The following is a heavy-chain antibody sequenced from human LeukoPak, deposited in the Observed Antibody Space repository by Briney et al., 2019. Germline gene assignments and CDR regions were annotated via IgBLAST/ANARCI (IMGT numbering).Heavy chain of an antibody. D-gene: IGHD3-10*01. CDR2: INPSGGSR. CDR3: ARDRATRGPFDY. CDR1: GYTFTSYY. J-gene: IGHJ4*02. Sequence: ASVKVSCKASGYTFTSYYMHWVRQAPGQGLEWMGIINPSGGSRSYAQKFQGRVTMTRDTSTSTVYMELSSLRSEDTAVYYCARDRATRGPFDYWGQGTLVTVSS. V-gene: IGHV1-46*01.